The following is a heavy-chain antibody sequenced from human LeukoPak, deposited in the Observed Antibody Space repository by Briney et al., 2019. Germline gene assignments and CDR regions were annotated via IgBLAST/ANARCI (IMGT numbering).Heavy chain of an antibody. V-gene: IGHV4-59*08. D-gene: IGHD3-9*01. CDR3: VGSVCDWSLGY. CDR1: GGSISSYY. J-gene: IGHJ4*02. Sequence: PSETLSLTCTVPGGSISSYYWSWIRQPPGTGLEWIAYIYYSGSSNYNPTLKSRVTISVEMSNIQIALKVSSVTAADTAVYCCVGSVCDWSLGYWGQGTLVTVSS. CDR2: IYYSGSS.